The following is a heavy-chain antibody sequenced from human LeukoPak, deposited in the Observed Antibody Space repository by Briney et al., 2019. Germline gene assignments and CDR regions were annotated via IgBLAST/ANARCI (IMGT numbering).Heavy chain of an antibody. CDR3: ARGWGIPAPISWFDP. D-gene: IGHD2-2*01. V-gene: IGHV1-69*05. CDR2: IVPIFGKT. CDR1: GGSFSSNI. Sequence: WASVKVSCKASGGSFSSNIIGWVRQAPGQGLEWMGGIVPIFGKTKYAQKFQGRVTITTDESSSTAYMELSSLRSDDTAIYYCARGWGIPAPISWFDPWGQGTLVTVSS. J-gene: IGHJ5*02.